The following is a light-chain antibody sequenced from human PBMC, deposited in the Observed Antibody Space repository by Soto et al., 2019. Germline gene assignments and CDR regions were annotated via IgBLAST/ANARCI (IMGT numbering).Light chain of an antibody. V-gene: IGLV3-21*02. CDR3: QVWDSRRDQCV. Sequence: SYALAQPPSVSVAPRQTGRITWGGKNSGDKDVHWYQQKPGQAPVLVVYDSTDRPSGVPERFSGSNSGNTASLTISGVEAGDEADYYCQVWDSRRDQCVFGGGTKVTVL. J-gene: IGLJ3*02. CDR2: DST. CDR1: NSGDKD.